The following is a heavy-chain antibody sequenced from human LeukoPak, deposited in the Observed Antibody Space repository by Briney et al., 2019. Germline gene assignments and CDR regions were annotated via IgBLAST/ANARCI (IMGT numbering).Heavy chain of an antibody. CDR3: AKDDAWLQFND. V-gene: IGHV3-23*01. D-gene: IGHD5-24*01. CDR2: ISPSGDIK. Sequence: PGGSLKLSCVASGFTFSRHGMNWVRQAPGKGLEWVSGISPSGDIKYYVDSGKGRFTVSRENSKNTVNLQITSLRDEDTSVYYCAKDDAWLQFNDWGQGTLVTVSS. CDR1: GFTFSRHG. J-gene: IGHJ4*02.